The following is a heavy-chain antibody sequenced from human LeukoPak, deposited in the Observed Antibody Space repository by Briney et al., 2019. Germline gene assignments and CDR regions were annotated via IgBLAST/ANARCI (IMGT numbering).Heavy chain of an antibody. CDR1: GYTFTGYY. J-gene: IGHJ3*02. V-gene: IGHV1-2*02. CDR3: ARGYSYGPEGASDI. Sequence: ASVKVSCKASGYTFTGYYMHWVRQAPGQGLEWMGWINPNSGGTNYAQKFQGRVTMTRDTSISTAYMELSRLRSDDTAVYYCARGYSYGPEGASDIWGQGTMVTVSS. D-gene: IGHD5-18*01. CDR2: INPNSGGT.